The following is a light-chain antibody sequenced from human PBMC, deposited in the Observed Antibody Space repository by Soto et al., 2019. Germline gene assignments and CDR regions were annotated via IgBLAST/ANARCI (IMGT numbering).Light chain of an antibody. V-gene: IGKV3-20*01. J-gene: IGKJ4*01. CDR3: QQYGISPLT. Sequence: IVLPQSPCTLSLSPGERATLSCRASQSVSSSYLAWYQQKPGQAPRLLIYGASSRATGIPDRFSGSGSGTDFTLTISRLEPEDFAVYYCQQYGISPLTFGGGTKVDIK. CDR1: QSVSSSY. CDR2: GAS.